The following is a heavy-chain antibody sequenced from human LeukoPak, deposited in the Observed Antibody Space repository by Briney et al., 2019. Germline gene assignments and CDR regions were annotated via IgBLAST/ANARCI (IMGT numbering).Heavy chain of an antibody. CDR2: INHSGST. D-gene: IGHD3-22*01. J-gene: IGHJ4*02. Sequence: LETLSLTCAVYGGSFSGYYWSRIRQPPGKGLEWIGEINHSGSTNYNPSLKSRVTISVDTSKNQFSLKLSSVTAADTAVYYCARLGLLYHSSGYLYYFDYWGQGTLVTVSS. CDR3: ARLGLLYHSSGYLYYFDY. CDR1: GGSFSGYY. V-gene: IGHV4-34*01.